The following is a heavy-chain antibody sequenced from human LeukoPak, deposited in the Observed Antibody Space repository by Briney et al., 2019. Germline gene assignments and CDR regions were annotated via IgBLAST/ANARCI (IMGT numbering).Heavy chain of an antibody. CDR3: ARADSSSWFDC. CDR1: GFTFSRYA. Sequence: GGSLRLSCAASGFTFSRYAMSWVRQAPGKGLEWVSVISGSGGSTYYADSVKGRFTISRDNSKNTLYLQMNSLRAEDTAVYYCARADSSSWFDCWGQGALVTVSS. J-gene: IGHJ4*02. V-gene: IGHV3-23*01. D-gene: IGHD6-13*01. CDR2: ISGSGGST.